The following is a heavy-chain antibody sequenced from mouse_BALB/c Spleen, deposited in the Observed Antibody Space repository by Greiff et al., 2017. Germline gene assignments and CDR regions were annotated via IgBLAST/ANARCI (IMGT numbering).Heavy chain of an antibody. D-gene: IGHD6-1*01. CDR1: GFTFNDSY. CDR3: DSWSADAGDY. J-gene: IGHJ2*01. CDR2: IDPGSGNT. V-gene: IGHV14-3*02. Sequence: VQLQQSGAELVKPGASVKLSCTASGFTFNDSYMHWVKQTPEQGLEWIGRIDPGSGNTKYNPKFPGKTTITADKSSNTAYLQLSSLTSEDTAVYYWDSWSADAGDYWGQGTTLTVSS.